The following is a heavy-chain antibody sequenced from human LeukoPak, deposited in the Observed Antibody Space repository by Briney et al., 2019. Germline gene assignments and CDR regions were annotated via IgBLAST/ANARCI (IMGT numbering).Heavy chain of an antibody. Sequence: GESLKISCKGSGYSFAYFWIHWVRQMRGKGLERMGIVYPGDSNARYSPSFQGQVTISVDKSINTAYLQWSSLQASDIAMYYCVRSESPYGSSSTDAFDVWGQGTMVTVSS. CDR2: VYPGDSNA. J-gene: IGHJ3*01. D-gene: IGHD6-13*01. CDR3: VRSESPYGSSSTDAFDV. V-gene: IGHV5-51*01. CDR1: GYSFAYFW.